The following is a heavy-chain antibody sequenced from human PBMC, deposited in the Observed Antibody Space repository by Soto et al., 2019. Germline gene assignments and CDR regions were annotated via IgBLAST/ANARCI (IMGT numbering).Heavy chain of an antibody. J-gene: IGHJ5*02. D-gene: IGHD6-19*01. CDR3: VRIQRSSGWNNWFDP. Sequence: SGPTLVNPTKPLTLTCPFSGFSLSTSGVRVSWIRQPPGKALEWLARIDWDDDKFYRTSLKTRLSISKDTSKNQVVLTMTNVDLVDTATYYCVRIQRSSGWNNWFDPWGQGVLVTVSS. V-gene: IGHV2-70*04. CDR2: IDWDDDK. CDR1: GFSLSTSGVR.